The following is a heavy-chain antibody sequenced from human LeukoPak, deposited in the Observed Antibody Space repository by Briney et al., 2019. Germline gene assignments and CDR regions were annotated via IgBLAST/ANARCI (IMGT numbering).Heavy chain of an antibody. CDR3: VSSACSGGTCYFYFDY. D-gene: IGHD2-15*01. CDR2: ISYSSTNI. V-gene: IGHV3-21*01. CDR1: GFTYSSYS. J-gene: IGHJ4*02. Sequence: GGSLRLSCAASGFTYSSYSMNWVRRAPGKGLEWVSSISYSSTNIYYADSVKGRFTISRDNAKNSLFLQMNSLRPEDTAVYYCVSSACSGGTCYFYFDYWGQGTLVTVSS.